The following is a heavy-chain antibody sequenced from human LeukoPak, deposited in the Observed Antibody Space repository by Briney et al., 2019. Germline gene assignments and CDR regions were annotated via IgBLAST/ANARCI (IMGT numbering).Heavy chain of an antibody. D-gene: IGHD4-23*01. CDR1: GGSISSYY. CDR3: ARATETTVVGPIYAFDI. J-gene: IGHJ3*02. V-gene: IGHV4-59*01. Sequence: SGTLSLTCTVSGGSISSYYWSWIRQPPGKGLEWIGYIYYSGSTNYNPSLKSRVTISVDTSKNQFSLKLSSVTAADTAVYYCARATETTVVGPIYAFDIWGQGTMVTVSS. CDR2: IYYSGST.